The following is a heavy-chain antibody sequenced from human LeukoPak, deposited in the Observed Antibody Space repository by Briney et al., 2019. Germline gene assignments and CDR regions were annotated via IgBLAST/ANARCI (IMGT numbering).Heavy chain of an antibody. J-gene: IGHJ4*02. CDR2: IYRSGNT. D-gene: IGHD1-26*01. Sequence: PSETLSLTCTISGYSISSGYYWGWIRQPPGKGLEWIGSIYRSGNTYYNPSLKSRLTISVDTSKNQFSLKLSSVTAADTAVYYCARDLRNSGYDYWGQGTLVTVSS. CDR1: GYSISSGYY. V-gene: IGHV4-38-2*02. CDR3: ARDLRNSGYDY.